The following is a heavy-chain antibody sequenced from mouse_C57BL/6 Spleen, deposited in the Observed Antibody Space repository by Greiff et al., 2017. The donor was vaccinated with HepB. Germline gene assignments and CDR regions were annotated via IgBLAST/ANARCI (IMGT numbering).Heavy chain of an antibody. CDR1: GYTFTGYW. CDR2: ILPGSGST. D-gene: IGHD1-1*01. V-gene: IGHV1-9*01. CDR3: ARGDYYGSSSPYAMDY. Sequence: QVQLQQSGAELMKPGASVKLSCKATGYTFTGYWIEWVKQRPGHGLEWIGEILPGSGSTNYNEKFKGKATFTADTSSNTAYMQLSSLTTEDSAIYYCARGDYYGSSSPYAMDYWGQGTSVTVSS. J-gene: IGHJ4*01.